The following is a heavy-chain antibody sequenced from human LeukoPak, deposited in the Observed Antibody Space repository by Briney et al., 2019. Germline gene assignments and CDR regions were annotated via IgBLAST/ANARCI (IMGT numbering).Heavy chain of an antibody. CDR1: GFTFRNYD. Sequence: PGGSLRLSCAASGFTFRNYDIHWVRQAPGKGLEWVALIRNDASDKYYADSVKGRFTISRDNSKNTLYLQMNSLRPEDTAVYYCARDLSYIRDDAFDIWGQGTMVTGSS. CDR2: IRNDASDK. D-gene: IGHD3-10*02. CDR3: ARDLSYIRDDAFDI. J-gene: IGHJ3*02. V-gene: IGHV3-30*02.